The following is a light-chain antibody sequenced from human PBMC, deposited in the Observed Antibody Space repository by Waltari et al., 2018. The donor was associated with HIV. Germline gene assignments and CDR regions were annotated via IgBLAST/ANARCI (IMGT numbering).Light chain of an antibody. CDR3: QQYYSNPLT. J-gene: IGKJ4*01. Sequence: DIVMTQSPDSLAVSLGERATINCKSSQSVLYSSNNKNYLAWYQQKPVQPPKLLIYWASTRESGVPDRFSGSGSGTDFTLTITSLQAEDVAVYYCQQYYSNPLTFGGGTKVEIK. CDR1: QSVLYSSNNKNY. CDR2: WAS. V-gene: IGKV4-1*01.